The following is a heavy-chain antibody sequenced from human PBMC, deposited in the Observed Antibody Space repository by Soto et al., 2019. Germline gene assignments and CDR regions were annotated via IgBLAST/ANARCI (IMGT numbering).Heavy chain of an antibody. CDR2: IYTRGST. CDR1: GFSVNNNY. D-gene: IGHD1-1*01. Sequence: PGGSLRLSCAASGFSVNNNYMTWVRQTPGRRPEWVAVIYTRGSTHYADSVKGRFTISRDNSKNTLYLQMNSLRAEDTAVYYCAKDWASTGLRSVLDYWGQGTLVTVSS. J-gene: IGHJ4*02. V-gene: IGHV3-66*03. CDR3: AKDWASTGLRSVLDY.